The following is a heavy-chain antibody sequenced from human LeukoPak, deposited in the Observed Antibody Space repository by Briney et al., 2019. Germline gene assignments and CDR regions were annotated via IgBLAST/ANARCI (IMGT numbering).Heavy chain of an antibody. J-gene: IGHJ4*02. CDR1: GFTFNTYW. V-gene: IGHV3-74*01. CDR2: INNDGSIT. Sequence: GGSLRLSCAASGFTFNTYWLHWVRQAPGKGLVWVSHINNDGSITNYAVSVKGRFTIYRHNAKNRLYLQMNSLRAEDTAVYYCVRVVYFDSSGYRHFDYWGQGTLVTVSS. D-gene: IGHD3-22*01. CDR3: VRVVYFDSSGYRHFDY.